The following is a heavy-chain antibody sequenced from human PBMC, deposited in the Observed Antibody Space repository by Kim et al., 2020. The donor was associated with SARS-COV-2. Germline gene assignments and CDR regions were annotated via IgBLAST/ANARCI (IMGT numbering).Heavy chain of an antibody. J-gene: IGHJ4*02. Sequence: KYYADSGKGRFTISRDNSKNTLYLQMNTLRAEDTAVYYCARTLTAGEVDYWGQGTLVTVSS. D-gene: IGHD2-21*02. CDR2: K. CDR3: ARTLTAGEVDY. V-gene: IGHV3-33*01.